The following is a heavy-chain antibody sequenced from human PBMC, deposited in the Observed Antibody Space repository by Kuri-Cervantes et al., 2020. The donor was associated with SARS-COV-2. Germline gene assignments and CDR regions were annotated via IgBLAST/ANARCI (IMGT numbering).Heavy chain of an antibody. J-gene: IGHJ6*02. CDR2: IRSKANRYAT. Sequence: GESLKISCAASGFTFSGSAMHWVRQASGKGLEWVGRIRSKANRYATAYAASVKGRFTISRDDSKNTAYLQMNSLKTEDTAVYYCTSRTMDVWGQGTTVTVSS. CDR3: TSRTMDV. V-gene: IGHV3-73*01. CDR1: GFTFSGSA.